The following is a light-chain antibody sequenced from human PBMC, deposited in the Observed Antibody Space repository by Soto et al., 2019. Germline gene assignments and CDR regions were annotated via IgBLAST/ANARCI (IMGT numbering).Light chain of an antibody. CDR1: QSISSY. CDR3: QQSYSTPRT. J-gene: IGKJ4*01. V-gene: IGKV1-39*01. CDR2: AAS. Sequence: DIQMTQSPSSLSASVGDRVTITCRASQSISSYLNWYQQKPGKAHKLLIYAASSLQSGVPSRFSGSGSGTEFTLTISSLQPEDFATYYCQQSYSTPRTFGGGTKVEIK.